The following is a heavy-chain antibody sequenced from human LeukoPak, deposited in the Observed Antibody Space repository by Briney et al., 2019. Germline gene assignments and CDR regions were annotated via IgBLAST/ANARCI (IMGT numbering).Heavy chain of an antibody. CDR2: ISGSSSTT. D-gene: IGHD3-22*01. Sequence: GGSLRLSCAASGFTFSSYNMNWVRQAPGKGLEWVSYISGSSSTTYYADSVKGRLTISRDNAKNSMYLQMNSLRAEDTAVYYCARDKGTFYDSSSYVTWGQGTLVTVSS. V-gene: IGHV3-48*04. CDR3: ARDKGTFYDSSSYVT. CDR1: GFTFSSYN. J-gene: IGHJ5*02.